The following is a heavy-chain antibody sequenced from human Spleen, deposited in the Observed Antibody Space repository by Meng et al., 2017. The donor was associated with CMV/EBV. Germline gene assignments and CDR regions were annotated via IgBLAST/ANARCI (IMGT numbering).Heavy chain of an antibody. CDR2: IYTGGTT. J-gene: IGHJ5*02. Sequence: ISCAASGFTVSTSYINWVRQAPGKGLEWISVIYTGGTTYYADSVEGRFTISRDNSKNTLYLQMDSLRTGDTAMYYCARGFYRSFEPWGQGTLVTVSS. CDR1: GFTVSTSY. V-gene: IGHV3-66*02. CDR3: ARGFYRSFEP. D-gene: IGHD3-3*01.